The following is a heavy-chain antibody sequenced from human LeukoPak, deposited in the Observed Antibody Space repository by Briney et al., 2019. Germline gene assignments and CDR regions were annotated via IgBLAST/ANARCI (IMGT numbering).Heavy chain of an antibody. CDR3: AREGCSGGSCYHNWFDP. CDR2: INQDGSEK. CDR1: GFTFSSYW. J-gene: IGHJ5*02. Sequence: GGSLRLSCAASGFTFSSYWMSWVRQAPGKGLEWVANINQDGSEKYYVDSVKGRFTISRDNAKNSLYLQMDSLRAEDTAVYYCAREGCSGGSCYHNWFDPWGQGTLVTVSS. D-gene: IGHD2-15*01. V-gene: IGHV3-7*01.